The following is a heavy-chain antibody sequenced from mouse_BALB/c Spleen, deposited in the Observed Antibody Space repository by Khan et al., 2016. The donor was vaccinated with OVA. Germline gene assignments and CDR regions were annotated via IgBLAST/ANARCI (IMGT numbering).Heavy chain of an antibody. V-gene: IGHV3-6*02. Sequence: EVQLQESGPGLVKPSQSLSLTCSVTGYSITSGYFWNWIRQFPGNKLEWMGYIRYDGNSNYNPSLKNRISITRDKSKNKFFLKLNSVTPEDTATYDCARGGSSGPAWLAYWGQGTLVTVAA. D-gene: IGHD3-1*01. CDR2: IRYDGNS. J-gene: IGHJ3*01. CDR1: GYSITSGYF. CDR3: ARGGSSGPAWLAY.